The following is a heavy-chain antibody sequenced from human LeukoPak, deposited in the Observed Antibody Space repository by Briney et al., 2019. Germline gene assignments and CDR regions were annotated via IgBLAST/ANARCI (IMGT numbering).Heavy chain of an antibody. V-gene: IGHV4-34*01. CDR2: INHSGST. CDR1: GGSFSGYY. J-gene: IGHJ3*02. CDR3: ARGLVVARHDAFDI. D-gene: IGHD2-21*01. Sequence: PSETLSLTCAVYGGSFSGYYWSWIRQPPGKGLEWIGEINHSGSTNYNPSLKSRVTISVNTSKNQFSLQLSSVTAADTAVYYCARGLVVARHDAFDIWGQGTMVTVSS.